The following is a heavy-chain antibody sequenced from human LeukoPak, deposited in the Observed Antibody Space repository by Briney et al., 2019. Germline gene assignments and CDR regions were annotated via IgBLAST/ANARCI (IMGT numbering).Heavy chain of an antibody. CDR3: VRESDHFDY. J-gene: IGHJ4*02. Sequence: PGGSLRLSCVGSGFTFVSYEMNWVRQAPGKGLEWIAYADSVRGRFTISRDNAKKSVYLQMDSLRPEDTARYYCVRESDHFDYWGQGNLVTVSS. CDR1: GFTFVSYE. V-gene: IGHV3-48*03.